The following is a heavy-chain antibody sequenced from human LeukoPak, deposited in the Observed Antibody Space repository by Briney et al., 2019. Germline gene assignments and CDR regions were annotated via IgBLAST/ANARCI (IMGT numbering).Heavy chain of an antibody. CDR1: GCSISSYY. J-gene: IGHJ5*02. CDR2: IYYSGST. CDR3: ARGRDGYSNNWFDP. Sequence: SETLSLTCTVSGCSISSYYWRWMRQPPGKGREGIGYIYYSGSTNYNPSLKSRVTISVDTSKYQFSLKLRSVTAADTAVYYCARGRDGYSNNWFDPWGQGTLVTVSS. V-gene: IGHV4-59*01. D-gene: IGHD5-24*01.